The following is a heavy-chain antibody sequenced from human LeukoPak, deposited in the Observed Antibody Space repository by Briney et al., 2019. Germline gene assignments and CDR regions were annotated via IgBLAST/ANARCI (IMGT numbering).Heavy chain of an antibody. CDR3: AKDSTNHGYYYYYYMDV. D-gene: IGHD1-14*01. CDR2: ISGDGGRT. J-gene: IGHJ6*03. V-gene: IGHV3-43*02. Sequence: GGSLRLSCAASGFTFDDYAMLWVRQAPGKGLEWVSLISGDGGRTYYADSVKGRFTISRDNSKNSLYLQMNSLRTEDTALYYCAKDSTNHGYYYYYYMDVWGKGTTVTVSS. CDR1: GFTFDDYA.